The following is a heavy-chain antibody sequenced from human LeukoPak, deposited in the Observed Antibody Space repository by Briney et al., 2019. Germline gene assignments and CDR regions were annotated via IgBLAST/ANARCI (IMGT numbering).Heavy chain of an antibody. Sequence: SVKVSCKTSGGTFSAYAVSWVRQAPGQGLEWMGVIIPILGTVNYAQKFQGRVTITSAESTSTAYMELSSLRSEDTAVYFCARVNFDRAFDIWGQGTMVTVPS. CDR1: GGTFSAYA. V-gene: IGHV1-69*01. CDR2: IIPILGTV. CDR3: ARVNFDRAFDI. J-gene: IGHJ3*02. D-gene: IGHD3-9*01.